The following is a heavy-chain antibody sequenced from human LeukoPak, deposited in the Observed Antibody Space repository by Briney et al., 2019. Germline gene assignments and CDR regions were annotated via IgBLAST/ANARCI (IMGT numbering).Heavy chain of an antibody. CDR2: INPNSGGT. CDR3: ARVAYCSNGVCINFDH. D-gene: IGHD2-8*01. Sequence: GASVKVSCKATGYTFTGNYMHWVRQAPGQGLEWMGWINPNSGGTKYAQKFQGRVTMTRDTSISTAYMELSSLRSGDTAVYYCARVAYCSNGVCINFDHWGQGTLATVSS. J-gene: IGHJ4*02. V-gene: IGHV1-2*02. CDR1: GYTFTGNY.